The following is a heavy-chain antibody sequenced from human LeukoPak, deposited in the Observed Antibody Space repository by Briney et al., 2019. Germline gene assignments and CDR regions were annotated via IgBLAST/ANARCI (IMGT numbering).Heavy chain of an antibody. CDR3: AREASGYSSPGFFGPYYYYYMDV. D-gene: IGHD6-13*01. CDR1: GFTFSSYS. CDR2: ISSSSSTI. V-gene: IGHV3-48*01. Sequence: GGSLRLSCAASGFTFSSYSMNWLRQAPGKGLEWVSYISSSSSTIYYADSVKGRFTISRDNAKNSLYLQMNSLRAEDTAVYYCAREASGYSSPGFFGPYYYYYMDVWGKGTTVTVSS. J-gene: IGHJ6*03.